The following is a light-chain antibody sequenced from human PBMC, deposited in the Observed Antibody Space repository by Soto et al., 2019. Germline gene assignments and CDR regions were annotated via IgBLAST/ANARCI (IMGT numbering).Light chain of an antibody. CDR3: QLYTSLLLT. V-gene: IGKV3D-15*01. CDR2: DIF. CDR1: QSVGSD. Sequence: EIVLTHSPCTLCLSPKERAYLSCTSSQSVGSDLALYQQKPGQAPRLVIYDIFTRATGVPTRISGSGSGTEFTLTISIRQSEDFAVYYCQLYTSLLLTIAGGTKVDI. J-gene: IGKJ4*01.